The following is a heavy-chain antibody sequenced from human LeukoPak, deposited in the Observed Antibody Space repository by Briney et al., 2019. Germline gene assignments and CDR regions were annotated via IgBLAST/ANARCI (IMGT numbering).Heavy chain of an antibody. V-gene: IGHV3-30*03. CDR1: GFTFSTYG. J-gene: IGHJ4*02. CDR3: GTRGCSGGSCYSADY. D-gene: IGHD2-15*01. CDR2: ISYDGSYR. Sequence: PGGSLRLSCASSGFTFSTYGMHWVRQRPGRGLEWLAFISYDGSYRSYADSVKGRFTISRDNPKNTLSLQMNRLSSEDTAVYYCGTRGCSGGSCYSADYWGQGTLVTVSS.